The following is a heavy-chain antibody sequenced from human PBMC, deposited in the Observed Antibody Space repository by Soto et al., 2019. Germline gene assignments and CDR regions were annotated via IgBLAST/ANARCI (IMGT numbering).Heavy chain of an antibody. CDR2: ISGSGGST. D-gene: IGHD2-2*01. Sequence: TGGSLRLSCAASGFTFSSYAMSWVRQAPGKGLEWVSAISGSGGSTYYADSVKGRFTISRDKSKNTLYLQMNSLRAEDTAVYYCAKDSHTIPRGWFDPWGQGTLVTVSS. CDR1: GFTFSSYA. V-gene: IGHV3-23*01. CDR3: AKDSHTIPRGWFDP. J-gene: IGHJ5*02.